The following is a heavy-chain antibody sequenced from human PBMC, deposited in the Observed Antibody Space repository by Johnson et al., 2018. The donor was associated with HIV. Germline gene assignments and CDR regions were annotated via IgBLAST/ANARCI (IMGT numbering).Heavy chain of an antibody. V-gene: IGHV3-23*04. CDR2: ISGSGGST. J-gene: IGHJ3*02. Sequence: VQLVESGGGLVQPGGSLRLSCAASGFTFSDHYMDWVRQAPGKGLEWVSAISGSGGSTYYADSVKGRFTISRDNSKNTLYLQMNSLRAEDTAVYYCAKDRETFLEWLDAFDIWGQGTMVTVSS. CDR3: AKDRETFLEWLDAFDI. D-gene: IGHD3-3*02. CDR1: GFTFSDHY.